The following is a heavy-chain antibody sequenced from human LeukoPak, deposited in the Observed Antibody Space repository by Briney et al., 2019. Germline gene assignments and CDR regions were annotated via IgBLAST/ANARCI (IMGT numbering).Heavy chain of an antibody. V-gene: IGHV3-30*18. CDR1: GFTFSSYG. J-gene: IGHJ4*02. CDR3: AKPVSVDTAMVPCDY. Sequence: GGSLRLSCAASGFTFSSYGMHWVRQAPGKGLEWVAVISSDGRNTYYADSVKGRFTISGDNSKNTLYLQMNSLRGEDTAVYYCAKPVSVDTAMVPCDYWGQGTLVTVSS. CDR2: ISSDGRNT. D-gene: IGHD5-18*01.